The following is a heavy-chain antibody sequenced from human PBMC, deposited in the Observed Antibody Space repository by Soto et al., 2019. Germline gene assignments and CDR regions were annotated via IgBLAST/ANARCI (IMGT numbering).Heavy chain of an antibody. CDR3: ARVGAAAPNGMGVNYAFDI. D-gene: IGHD2-8*01. CDR1: GGSISSYY. J-gene: IGHJ3*02. CDR2: IYYSGST. V-gene: IGHV4-59*01. Sequence: SETLSLTCTVSGGSISSYYWSWIRHPPGKGLEWIGYIYYSGSTNYNPSLKSRVTISVDTSKNQFSLKLSSVTAADTAVYYCARVGAAAPNGMGVNYAFDIWGQGTMVTVSS.